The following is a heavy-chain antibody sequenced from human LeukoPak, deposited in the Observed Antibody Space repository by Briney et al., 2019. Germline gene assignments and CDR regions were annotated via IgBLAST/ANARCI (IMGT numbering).Heavy chain of an antibody. J-gene: IGHJ4*02. CDR1: GGTFSSYA. V-gene: IGHV1-69*05. CDR2: IIPIFGTA. Sequence: GASVKVSCKASGGTFSSYAISWVRQAPGQGLEWMGGIIPIFGTANYAQKFQGRVTITTDESTSTAYMELSSLRSEDTAVYYCARGAGISSPSDYWGQGTLVTGSS. D-gene: IGHD3-10*01. CDR3: ARGAGISSPSDY.